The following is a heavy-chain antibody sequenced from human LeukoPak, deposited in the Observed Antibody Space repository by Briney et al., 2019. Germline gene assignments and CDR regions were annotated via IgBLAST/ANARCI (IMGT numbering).Heavy chain of an antibody. V-gene: IGHV4-34*01. CDR3: ARLDPYVLAAPRWFDP. CDR2: IDHGGST. CDR1: GGSFSGYY. D-gene: IGHD3-3*02. Sequence: PSETLSLTCAVYGGSFSGYYWSWIRQPPGKGLEWIGEIDHGGSTFYNPSLKSRVTISVDTSKNQFSLRLSSVTAADTAVYYCARLDPYVLAAPRWFDPWGQGTLVTVSS. J-gene: IGHJ5*02.